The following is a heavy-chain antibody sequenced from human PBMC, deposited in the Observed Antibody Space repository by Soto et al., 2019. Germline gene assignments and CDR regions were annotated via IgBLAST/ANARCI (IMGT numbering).Heavy chain of an antibody. CDR2: FIPIFGTA. CDR1: GGTFSSYA. V-gene: IGHV1-69*01. Sequence: QVQLVQSGAEVKKPGSSVKVSCKASGGTFSSYAISWVRQAPGQGLEWRGGFIPIFGTANYAQKFQGRVTITADESTSTAYMELSSLRSDDTAVYYCARGPSLNYGPDYWGQGTLVTVSS. D-gene: IGHD3-10*01. CDR3: ARGPSLNYGPDY. J-gene: IGHJ4*02.